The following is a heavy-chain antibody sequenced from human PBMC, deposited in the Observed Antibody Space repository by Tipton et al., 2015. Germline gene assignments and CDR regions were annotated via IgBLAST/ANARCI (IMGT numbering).Heavy chain of an antibody. V-gene: IGHV1-2*02. Sequence: QSGAEVKKPGASVKVSCKASGYTFTGYYMHWVRQAPGQGLEWMGWINPNSGGTSYAQKFQGRVTMTRDTSIRTAYMELSRLRSDGTAVYYCARPPGCPNGVCYSPEFGYFDLWGRGTLVTVSS. J-gene: IGHJ2*01. CDR1: GYTFTGYY. CDR3: ARPPGCPNGVCYSPEFGYFDL. CDR2: INPNSGGT. D-gene: IGHD2-8*01.